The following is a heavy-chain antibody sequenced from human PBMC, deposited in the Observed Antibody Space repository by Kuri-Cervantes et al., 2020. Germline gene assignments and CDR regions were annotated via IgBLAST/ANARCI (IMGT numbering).Heavy chain of an antibody. J-gene: IGHJ4*02. CDR2: IKQDGSEK. CDR3: AKGPLWFGELLHPFDY. CDR1: GFTFSSYW. Sequence: GGSLRLSCAASGFTFSSYWMSWVRQAPGKGLEWVANIKQDGSEKYYVDSVKGRFTISRDNAKNSLYLQMSSLRAEDTALYYCAKGPLWFGELLHPFDYWGQGTLVTVSS. V-gene: IGHV3-7*03. D-gene: IGHD3-10*01.